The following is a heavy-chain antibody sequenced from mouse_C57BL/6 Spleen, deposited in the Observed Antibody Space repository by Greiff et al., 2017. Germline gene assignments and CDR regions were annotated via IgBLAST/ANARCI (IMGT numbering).Heavy chain of an antibody. J-gene: IGHJ2*01. CDR2: ISSGSSTI. D-gene: IGHD1-1*01. Sequence: EVKLMESGGGLVKPGGSLKLSCAASGFTFSDYGMHWVRQAPEKGLEWVAYISSGSSTIYYADTVKGRFTISRDNAKNTLFLQMTSLRSEDTAMYYCARGDYGSSYGGYCDYWGQGTTLTVSS. V-gene: IGHV5-17*01. CDR3: ARGDYGSSYGGYCDY. CDR1: GFTFSDYG.